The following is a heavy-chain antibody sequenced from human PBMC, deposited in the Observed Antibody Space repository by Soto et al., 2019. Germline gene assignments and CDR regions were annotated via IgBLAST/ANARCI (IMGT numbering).Heavy chain of an antibody. CDR1: GFTFSSYS. V-gene: IGHV3-21*01. CDR3: ARDMEEGSGYPASE. Sequence: GGSLRLSCAASGFTFSSYSMNWVRQAPGKGLEWVSSISSSSSYIYYADSVKGRFTISRDNAKNSLYLQMNSLRAEDTAVYYCARDMEEGSGYPASEWGQGTLVTVSS. J-gene: IGHJ4*02. D-gene: IGHD3-3*01. CDR2: ISSSSSYI.